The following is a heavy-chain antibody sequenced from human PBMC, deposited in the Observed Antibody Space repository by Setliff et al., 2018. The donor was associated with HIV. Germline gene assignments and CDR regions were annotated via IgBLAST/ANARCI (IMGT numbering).Heavy chain of an antibody. Sequence: ASVKVFCKASGYTFSRYAMHWVRQAPGQRLEWMGWINAGNGNTKYSQKFQGRVTTTRDTSISTTYMELSRLRSDDTAVYYCARDPGYKSTWYGVFDIWGQGTMVTVSS. CDR3: ARDPGYKSTWYGVFDI. V-gene: IGHV1-3*01. J-gene: IGHJ3*02. CDR2: INAGNGNT. CDR1: GYTFSRYA. D-gene: IGHD6-13*01.